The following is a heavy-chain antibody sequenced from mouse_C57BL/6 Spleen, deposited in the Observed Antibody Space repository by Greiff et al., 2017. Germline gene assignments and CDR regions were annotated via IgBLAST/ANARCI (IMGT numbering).Heavy chain of an antibody. Sequence: QVQLKESGPELVKPGASVKISCKASGYAFSSSWMNWVKQRPGKGLEWIGRIYPGDGDTNYNGKFKGKATLTEDKSSSTAYMLLSSLTSEDSAVYFCAGGDIGGYYVVWAYWGQGTLVTVSA. D-gene: IGHD2-3*01. V-gene: IGHV1-82*01. CDR1: GYAFSSSW. CDR3: AGGDIGGYYVVWAY. J-gene: IGHJ3*01. CDR2: IYPGDGDT.